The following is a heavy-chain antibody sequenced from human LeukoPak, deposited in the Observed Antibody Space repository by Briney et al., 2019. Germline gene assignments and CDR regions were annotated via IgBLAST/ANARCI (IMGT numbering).Heavy chain of an antibody. J-gene: IGHJ4*02. Sequence: GGSLRLSCAASGFTFDDYAMHWVRQAPGKGLEWVSGISWNSGSIGYADSVKGRFTISRDNAKNSLYLQMNSLRAEDTAVYYCAKEWVAGTGDYWGQGTLVTVSS. CDR1: GFTFDDYA. CDR2: ISWNSGSI. V-gene: IGHV3-9*01. CDR3: AKEWVAGTGDY. D-gene: IGHD6-19*01.